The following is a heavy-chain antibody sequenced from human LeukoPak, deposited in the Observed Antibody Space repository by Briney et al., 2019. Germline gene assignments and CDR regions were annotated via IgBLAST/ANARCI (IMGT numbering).Heavy chain of an antibody. D-gene: IGHD3-10*01. Sequence: GGSLRLSCAASGFTFSSYAMHWVRQAPGKGLEWVANIKEDGSEQYYVDSVRGRFTISRDTAKNSLYLQMNSLRAGDTAVYYCAREGWFGELLSHPFDSWGQGTLVTVSS. J-gene: IGHJ4*02. CDR2: IKEDGSEQ. CDR1: GFTFSSYA. V-gene: IGHV3-7*01. CDR3: AREGWFGELLSHPFDS.